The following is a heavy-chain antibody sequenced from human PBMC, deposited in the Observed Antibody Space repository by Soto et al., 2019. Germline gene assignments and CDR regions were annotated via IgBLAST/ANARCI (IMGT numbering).Heavy chain of an antibody. Sequence: SETLSLTCTVSGGSIRSNYYGVWIRQPPGKGLEWIGSVYYTGNTYYNPSLKSRITMSVDTSKNQFSLRLSSLTVADTAVYFCATPPTYSSDASEYFQNWGQGTLVTVSS. J-gene: IGHJ1*01. D-gene: IGHD4-4*01. CDR3: ATPPTYSSDASEYFQN. V-gene: IGHV4-39*01. CDR1: GGSIRSNYY. CDR2: VYYTGNT.